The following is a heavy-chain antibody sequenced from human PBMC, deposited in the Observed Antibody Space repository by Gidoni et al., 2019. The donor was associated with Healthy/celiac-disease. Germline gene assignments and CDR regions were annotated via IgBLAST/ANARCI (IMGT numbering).Heavy chain of an antibody. J-gene: IGHJ4*02. CDR1: GGSFSGYY. CDR2: INHSGST. Sequence: QVQLQQWGAGLLKPSETLSLTCAVYGGSFSGYYWSWIRQPPGQGLEWIGEINHSGSTNYNPSRKSRVTISVDTSKNQFSLKLSSVTAADTAVYYCARGRRVGAIDYWGQGTLVTVSS. V-gene: IGHV4-34*01. CDR3: ARGRRVGAIDY. D-gene: IGHD1-26*01.